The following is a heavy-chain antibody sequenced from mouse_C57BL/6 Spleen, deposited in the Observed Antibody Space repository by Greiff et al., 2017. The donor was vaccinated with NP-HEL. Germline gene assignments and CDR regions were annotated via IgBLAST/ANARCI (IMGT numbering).Heavy chain of an antibody. CDR1: GFNITDYY. CDR2: IDPEDGET. CDR3: ADYDYVGAMDY. J-gene: IGHJ4*01. V-gene: IGHV14-2*01. Sequence: EVQLQQSGAELVKPGASVKLSCTASGFNITDYYMHWVKQRTEQGLEWIGRIDPEDGETKYAPKFQGKATMTADTSTNTAYLQLSSLTSEDTAVYYWADYDYVGAMDYWGQGTSVTVSS. D-gene: IGHD2-4*01.